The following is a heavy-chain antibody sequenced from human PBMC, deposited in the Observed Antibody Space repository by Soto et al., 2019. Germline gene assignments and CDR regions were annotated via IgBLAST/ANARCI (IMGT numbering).Heavy chain of an antibody. CDR3: GSVFEL. Sequence: PGGSLRLSCAASGLDLSGYWMHWVRQAPGQGLMWVSGIKNDGSDTYYADSVEGRFTVSRDNAKNTVYLQMNSLRAEDTALYYCGSVFELWGRGTLVTVSS. CDR1: GLDLSGYW. V-gene: IGHV3-74*01. CDR2: IKNDGSDT. J-gene: IGHJ2*01.